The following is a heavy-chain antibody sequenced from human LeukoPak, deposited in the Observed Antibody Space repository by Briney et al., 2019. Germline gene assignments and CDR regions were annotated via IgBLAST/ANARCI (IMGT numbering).Heavy chain of an antibody. J-gene: IGHJ4*02. CDR3: ARVWFGYFFQ. D-gene: IGHD3-10*01. Sequence: GGSLRLSCVASGFDISYNYVGWVRQAPGKGLEWVSVIHTGGTTHYADSVKGRFTISKDNSNNTVYLQTNSVSVEDTAVYYCARVWFGYFFQWGQGALVTVSS. CDR2: IHTGGTT. CDR1: GFDISYNY. V-gene: IGHV3-53*01.